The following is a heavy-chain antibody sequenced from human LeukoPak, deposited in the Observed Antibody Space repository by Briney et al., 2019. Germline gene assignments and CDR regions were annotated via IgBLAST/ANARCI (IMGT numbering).Heavy chain of an antibody. V-gene: IGHV1-69*05. D-gene: IGHD6-6*01. CDR1: GYTFTSYD. CDR3: ARDTPSAGIAARRIGAFDI. Sequence: SVKVSCKASGYTFTSYDINWVRQATGQGLEWMGGIIPIFGTANYAQKFQGRVTITTDESTSTAYMELSSLRSEDTAVYYCARDTPSAGIAARRIGAFDIWGQGTMVTVSS. J-gene: IGHJ3*02. CDR2: IIPIFGTA.